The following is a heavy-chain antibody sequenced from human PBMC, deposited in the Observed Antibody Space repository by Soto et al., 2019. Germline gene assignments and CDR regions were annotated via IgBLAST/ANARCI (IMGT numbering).Heavy chain of an antibody. Sequence: RRSCAASGFTFSSYAMSWVRQAPGKGLEWVSAISGSGGSTYYADSVKGRFTISRDNSXXXXXXQXKXLXXXXTAXYYCAKRGVFGEFLIGGGQLAYRAQGSLVPVSS. CDR3: AKRGVFGEFLIGGGQLAY. D-gene: IGHD3-10*02. CDR1: GFTFSSYA. V-gene: IGHV3-23*01. J-gene: IGHJ4*02. CDR2: ISGSGGST.